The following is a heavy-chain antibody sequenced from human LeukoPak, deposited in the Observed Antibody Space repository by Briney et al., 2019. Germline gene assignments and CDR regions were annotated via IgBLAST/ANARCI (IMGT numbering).Heavy chain of an antibody. CDR3: ARGNDFWSGLNWFDP. D-gene: IGHD3-3*01. CDR1: GYTFTVYY. CDR2: INPNSGGT. V-gene: IGHV1-2*02. J-gene: IGHJ5*02. Sequence: PSVTVSFKASGYTFTVYYMHWVRQAPGQGLEWMGCINPNSGGTNYAQKFQGRVTITRDTSISTPYMELSRLTSDDTAVYYCARGNDFWSGLNWFDPWGQGTLVTVSS.